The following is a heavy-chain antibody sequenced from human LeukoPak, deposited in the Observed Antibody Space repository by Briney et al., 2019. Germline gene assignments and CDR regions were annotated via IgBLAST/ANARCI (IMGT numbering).Heavy chain of an antibody. CDR1: GFTFSSYA. J-gene: IGHJ4*02. D-gene: IGHD6-6*01. CDR2: ISYDGSNK. V-gene: IGHV3-30*04. CDR3: AKAFTRLDSSSSHY. Sequence: PGGSLRLSCAASGFTFSSYAMHWVRQASGKGLEWVAVISYDGSNKYYADSVKGRFTISRDNSKNTLYLQMNSLRAEDPAVYYCAKAFTRLDSSSSHYWGQGTLVTVSS.